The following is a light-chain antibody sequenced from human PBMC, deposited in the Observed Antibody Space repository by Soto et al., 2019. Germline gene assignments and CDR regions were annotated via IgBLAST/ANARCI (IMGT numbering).Light chain of an antibody. J-gene: IGKJ2*01. CDR2: LGS. CDR1: QSLLYSNGYNY. V-gene: IGKV2-28*01. Sequence: DIVMTQSPLSLPVTPGEPASISCRSSQSLLYSNGYNYLDWYLQKPGQSPQLLIYLGSSRAYGGPDRFSGSGSGTDFTLKISRVEAEDVGVYYCMQALQTPYTFGQGTKLEIK. CDR3: MQALQTPYT.